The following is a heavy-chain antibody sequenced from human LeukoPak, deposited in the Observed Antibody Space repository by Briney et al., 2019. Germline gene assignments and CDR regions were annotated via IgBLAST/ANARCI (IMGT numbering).Heavy chain of an antibody. CDR3: ARVRYDFWSGPYYFDY. CDR2: IKQDGSEK. V-gene: IGHV3-7*01. CDR1: GFTFSSYW. J-gene: IGHJ4*02. D-gene: IGHD3-3*01. Sequence: PGGSLRLSCAASGFTFSSYWMSWVRQAPGKGLEWVANIKQDGSEKYYVDSVKGRFTISRDNAKNSLYLQMNSLRAEDTAVYYCARVRYDFWSGPYYFDYWGQGTLVTVSS.